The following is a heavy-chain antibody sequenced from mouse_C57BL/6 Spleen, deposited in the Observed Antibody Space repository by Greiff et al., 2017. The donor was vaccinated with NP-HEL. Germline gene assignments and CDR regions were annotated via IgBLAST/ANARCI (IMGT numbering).Heavy chain of an antibody. Sequence: EVKVEESGPGLVKPSQSLSLTCSVTGYSITSGYYWNWIRQFPGNKLEWMGYISYDGSNNYNPSLKNRISITRDTSKNQFFLKLNSVTTEDTATYYCAREAYDYDEGDYFDYWGQGTTLTVSS. V-gene: IGHV3-6*01. D-gene: IGHD2-4*01. CDR1: GYSITSGYY. J-gene: IGHJ2*01. CDR2: ISYDGSN. CDR3: AREAYDYDEGDYFDY.